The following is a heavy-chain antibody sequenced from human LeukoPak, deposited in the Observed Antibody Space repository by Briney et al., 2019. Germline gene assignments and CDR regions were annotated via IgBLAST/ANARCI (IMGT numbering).Heavy chain of an antibody. CDR1: GFTFSSYR. Sequence: GGSLRLSCAASGFTFSSYRMHWVRQAPGKGLEWVSYISTSSSTIFYADSVKGRFTISRDNAKNSLYLQMNSLRVEDTALYYCVRRRDGYDPGFDYWGQGTLVTVSS. J-gene: IGHJ4*02. V-gene: IGHV3-48*01. CDR2: ISTSSSTI. CDR3: VRRRDGYDPGFDY. D-gene: IGHD5-24*01.